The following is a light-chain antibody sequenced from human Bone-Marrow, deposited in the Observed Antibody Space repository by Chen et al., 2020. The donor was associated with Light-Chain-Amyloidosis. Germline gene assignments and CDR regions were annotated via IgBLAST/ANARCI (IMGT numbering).Light chain of an antibody. CDR3: QSADSSGTYEVI. Sequence: SYELTQPPSVSVSPGQTARSTCAGDDLPTKHAYWYQQKPGQAPVLVIHRDTERPSGISERFFGSSSGTTPTLTISGVQAEDEADYHCQSADSSGTYEVIFGGGTKLTVL. J-gene: IGLJ2*01. CDR1: DLPTKH. V-gene: IGLV3-25*03. CDR2: RDT.